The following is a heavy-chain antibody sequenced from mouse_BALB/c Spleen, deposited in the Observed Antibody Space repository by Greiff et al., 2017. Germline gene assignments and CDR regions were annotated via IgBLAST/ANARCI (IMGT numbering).Heavy chain of an antibody. CDR2: ISSGGSYT. CDR3: ARRSNYDYFDY. D-gene: IGHD2-5*01. J-gene: IGHJ2*01. Sequence: EVMLVESGGGLVKPGGSLKLSCAASGFTFSSYAMSWVRQTPEKRLEWVATISSGGSYTYYPDSVKGRFTISRDNAKNTLYLQMSSLRSEDTAMYYCARRSNYDYFDYWGQGTTLTVSS. V-gene: IGHV5-9-1*01. CDR1: GFTFSSYA.